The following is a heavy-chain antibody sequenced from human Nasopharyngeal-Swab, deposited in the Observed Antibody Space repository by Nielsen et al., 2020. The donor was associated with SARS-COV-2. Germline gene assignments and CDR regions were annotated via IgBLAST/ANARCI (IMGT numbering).Heavy chain of an antibody. J-gene: IGHJ4*02. CDR1: GGSISSYY. V-gene: IGHV4-4*07. D-gene: IGHD4-17*01. CDR3: ARDRKEMSGYGDGPLDY. CDR2: IYTSGST. Sequence: SDTLSPTCTVSGGSISSYYWSWIRQPAGKGLEWIGRIYTSGSTNYNPSLKSRVTMSVDTSKNQFSLKLSSVTAADTAVYYGARDRKEMSGYGDGPLDYWGQGTLVTVSS.